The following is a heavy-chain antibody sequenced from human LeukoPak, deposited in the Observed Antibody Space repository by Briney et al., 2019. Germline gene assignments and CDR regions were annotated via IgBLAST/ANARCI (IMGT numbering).Heavy chain of an antibody. CDR3: ARVSTVTRRETLLY. Sequence: GASVKVPCKASGYTFTGYYMHWVRQAPGQGLEWMGWINPNSGGTNYAQKFQGRVTMTRDTSISTAYMELSRLRSDDTAVYYCARVSTVTRRETLLYWGQGTLVTVSS. CDR2: INPNSGGT. J-gene: IGHJ4*02. V-gene: IGHV1-2*02. CDR1: GYTFTGYY. D-gene: IGHD4-17*01.